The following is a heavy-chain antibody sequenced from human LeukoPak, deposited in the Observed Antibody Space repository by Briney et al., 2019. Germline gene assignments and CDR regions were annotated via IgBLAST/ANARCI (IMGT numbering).Heavy chain of an antibody. J-gene: IGHJ6*03. CDR3: AREGVYSSSWYPPYYYYYYMDV. V-gene: IGHV3-48*03. CDR2: ISGSGDTT. D-gene: IGHD6-13*01. CDR1: GFTFSSYE. Sequence: GGSLRLSCAASGFTFSSYEMNWVRQSPGKGLEWVSSISGSGDTTNYADSMKGRFTISRDNAKNSLYLQMNSLRAEDTAVYYCAREGVYSSSWYPPYYYYYYMDVWGKGTTVTVSS.